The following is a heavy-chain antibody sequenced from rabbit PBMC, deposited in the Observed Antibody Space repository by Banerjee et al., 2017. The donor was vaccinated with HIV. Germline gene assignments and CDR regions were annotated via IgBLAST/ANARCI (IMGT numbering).Heavy chain of an antibody. Sequence: QEQLEESGGDLVKPEASLTLTCTASGFSFSSSYYMCWVRQAPGKGLEWIGYIDPVFDSTYYANWVNGRFTISSHNAQNTVSLQLNSLTDSDTATYFCVRGGYYSSGWHLWGQGTLVTDS. CDR2: IDPVFDST. J-gene: IGHJ6*01. D-gene: IGHD4-1*01. V-gene: IGHV1S45*01. CDR3: VRGGYYSSGWHL. CDR1: GFSFSSSYY.